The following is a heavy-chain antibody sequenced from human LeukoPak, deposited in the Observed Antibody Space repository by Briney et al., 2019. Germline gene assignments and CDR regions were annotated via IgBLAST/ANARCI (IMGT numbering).Heavy chain of an antibody. Sequence: GGSLRLSCAASGLTFSSYGMSWVRQAPGKGLEWVSAISGSGGSTYYADSVKGRFTISRDNSKNTLYLQMNSLRAEDTAVYYCAKVTYGSGTYGAFDSWGQGTLVTVSS. J-gene: IGHJ4*02. CDR2: ISGSGGST. CDR3: AKVTYGSGTYGAFDS. CDR1: GLTFSSYG. V-gene: IGHV3-23*01. D-gene: IGHD3-10*01.